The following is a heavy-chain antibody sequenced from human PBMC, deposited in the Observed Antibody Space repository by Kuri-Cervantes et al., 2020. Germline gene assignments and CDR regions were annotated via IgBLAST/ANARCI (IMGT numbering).Heavy chain of an antibody. J-gene: IGHJ1*01. CDR2: IKQDGSEK. V-gene: IGHV3-7*01. CDR3: ARDRVGTKYFQH. CDR1: GFTFSSYW. D-gene: IGHD1-26*01. Sequence: GESLKISCAASGFTFSSYWMSWVRQAPGKGLEWVANIKQDGSEKYYVDSVKGRFTISRDNAKNSLFLQMNSLRAEDTAVYYCARDRVGTKYFQHWGQGTLVTGAS.